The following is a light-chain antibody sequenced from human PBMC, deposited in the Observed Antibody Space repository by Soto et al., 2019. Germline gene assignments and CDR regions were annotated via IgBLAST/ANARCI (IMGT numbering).Light chain of an antibody. V-gene: IGKV3-20*01. CDR3: QQFDRSLPSWT. CDR1: QSVSSNY. Sequence: ETVLTQSPGTLSLSPGERATLSCRASQSVSSNYLAWYQHIPGQAPRLLIYGASTRATGIPDRFSGSGSGTDITLTVRILEPEDLAVYYCQQFDRSLPSWTFGQGTKVE. J-gene: IGKJ1*01. CDR2: GAS.